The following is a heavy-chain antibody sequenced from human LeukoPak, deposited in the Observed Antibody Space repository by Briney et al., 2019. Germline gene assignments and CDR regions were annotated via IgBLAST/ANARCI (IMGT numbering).Heavy chain of an antibody. J-gene: IGHJ3*02. CDR1: GGTFSSYA. CDR2: IIPIFGTA. Sequence: ASVKVSCKASGGTFSSYAISWVRQAPGRGLEWMGGIIPIFGTANYAQKFQGRVTITADESTSTAYMELSSLRSEDTAVYYCARQLDSGYDLNDAFDIWGQGTMVTVSS. CDR3: ARQLDSGYDLNDAFDI. D-gene: IGHD5-12*01. V-gene: IGHV1-69*13.